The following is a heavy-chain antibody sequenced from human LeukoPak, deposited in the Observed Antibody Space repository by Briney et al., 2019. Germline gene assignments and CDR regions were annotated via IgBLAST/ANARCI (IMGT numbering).Heavy chain of an antibody. CDR3: GRDRYYGDYASPKVRWYFDL. D-gene: IGHD4-17*01. CDR1: GGSVSSGSYY. J-gene: IGHJ2*01. V-gene: IGHV4-61*01. CDR2: IYYSGST. Sequence: SETLSLTCTVSGGSVSSGSYYWSWIRQPPGKGLEWIGYIYYSGSTNYNPSLKSRVTISVDTSKNQFSLKLSSVTAADTAVYYCGRDRYYGDYASPKVRWYFDLWGRGTLVTVSS.